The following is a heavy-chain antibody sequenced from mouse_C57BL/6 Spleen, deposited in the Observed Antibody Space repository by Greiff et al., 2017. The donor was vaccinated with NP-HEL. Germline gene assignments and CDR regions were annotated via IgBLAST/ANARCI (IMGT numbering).Heavy chain of an antibody. CDR1: GFSLTSYG. D-gene: IGHD2-4*01. V-gene: IGHV2-2*01. CDR3: ARNLYDYDVGTWFAY. J-gene: IGHJ3*01. Sequence: QVQLQQSGPGLVQPSQSLSITCTVSGFSLTSYGVHWVRQSPGKGLEWLGVIWSGGSPDYNAAFISRLSISKDNSKSQVFFKMNSLQADDTAIYYCARNLYDYDVGTWFAYWGQGTLVTVSA. CDR2: IWSGGSP.